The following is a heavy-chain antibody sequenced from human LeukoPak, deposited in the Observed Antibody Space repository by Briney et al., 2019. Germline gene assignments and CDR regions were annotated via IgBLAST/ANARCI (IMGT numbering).Heavy chain of an antibody. D-gene: IGHD2-8*01. J-gene: IGHJ5*02. V-gene: IGHV3-30-3*01. CDR2: ISYDGSNK. CDR1: GFTFSSYA. Sequence: PGGSLRLSCAASGFTFSSYAMHWVREAPGKGLEWVAVISYDGSNKYYADSVKGRFTISRDNPKNTLYLQMNSLRAEDTAVYYCARDYMMVNWFDPWGQGTLVTVSS. CDR3: ARDYMMVNWFDP.